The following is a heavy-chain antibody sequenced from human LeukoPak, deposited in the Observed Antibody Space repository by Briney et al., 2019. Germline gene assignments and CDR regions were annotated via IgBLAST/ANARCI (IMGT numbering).Heavy chain of an antibody. Sequence: GGSLRLSCVVSGFIFDDYYISWIRQAPGRGLEWISYISGSDNTIFYADFVQGFSTTSRNNTNTPLHLQMNSLRTDATAVYYCARFYAFRHFDVWGRGTLVAVSS. CDR2: ISGSDNTI. J-gene: IGHJ2*01. V-gene: IGHV3-11*04. CDR3: ARFYAFRHFDV. D-gene: IGHD3-3*01. CDR1: GFIFDDYY.